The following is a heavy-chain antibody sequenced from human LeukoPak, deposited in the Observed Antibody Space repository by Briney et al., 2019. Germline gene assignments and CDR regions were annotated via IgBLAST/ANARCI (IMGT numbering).Heavy chain of an antibody. Sequence: GGSLRLSCAASGFTFSYYSMNWVHQAPGKGLEWVSPISSSGSYIYYADSVKGRFTLSRDNDEKSLYLQMNSLRAEDTAVYYCAREYSSSSDRLDYWGQGTLVTVSS. CDR3: AREYSSSSDRLDY. CDR1: GFTFSYYS. J-gene: IGHJ4*02. CDR2: ISSSGSYI. V-gene: IGHV3-21*01. D-gene: IGHD6-6*01.